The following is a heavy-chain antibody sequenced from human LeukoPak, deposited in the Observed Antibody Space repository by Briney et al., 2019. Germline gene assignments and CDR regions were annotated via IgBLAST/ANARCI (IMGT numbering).Heavy chain of an antibody. J-gene: IGHJ4*02. D-gene: IGHD1-26*01. CDR2: IYYTGRT. CDR3: ASGRAFDFNY. CDR1: GVSISSYY. Sequence: SETLSLTCTVSGVSISSYYWSWIRQPPGRGLEWIGYIYYTGRTNYNPFLKSRVTISVDTSKNQFSLKLSSVTAADTAVYYCASGRAFDFNYWGQGTLVTVSS. V-gene: IGHV4-59*01.